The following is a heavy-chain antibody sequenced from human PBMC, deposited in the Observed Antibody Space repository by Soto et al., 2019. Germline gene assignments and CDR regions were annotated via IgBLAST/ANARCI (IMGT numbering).Heavy chain of an antibody. CDR1: GFTVSGNY. D-gene: IGHD2-21*01. Sequence: EVQLVESGGGLVQPGGSLRLSGAASGFTVSGNYVTWVRQAPGKGLEWVSVIYTDDNIYYADSVTGRFTISRDNSKNTFYLQMNRPRVEDTAVYYCATELIAKYGMDVWGQGTTVTVSS. CDR3: ATELIAKYGMDV. CDR2: IYTDDNI. J-gene: IGHJ6*02. V-gene: IGHV3-53*01.